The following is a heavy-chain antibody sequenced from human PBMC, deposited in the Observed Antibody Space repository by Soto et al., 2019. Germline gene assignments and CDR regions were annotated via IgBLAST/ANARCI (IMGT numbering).Heavy chain of an antibody. J-gene: IGHJ4*02. CDR2: ISSSSSYI. D-gene: IGHD3-10*01. Sequence: PEGSLRLSCAASGFTFSSYSMNWVRQAPGKGLEWVSSISSSSSYIYYADSVKGRFTISRDNAKNSLYLQMNSLRAEDTAVYSCARSLYGVGRGSGSYYLLFDCWGQGTLVTVAS. V-gene: IGHV3-21*01. CDR1: GFTFSSYS. CDR3: ARSLYGVGRGSGSYYLLFDC.